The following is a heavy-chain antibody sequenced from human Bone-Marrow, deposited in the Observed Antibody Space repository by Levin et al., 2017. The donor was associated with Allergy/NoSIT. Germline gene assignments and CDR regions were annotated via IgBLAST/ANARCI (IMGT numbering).Heavy chain of an antibody. J-gene: IGHJ6*02. CDR3: AIRSRDYMIRYGMDV. Sequence: GGSLRLSCKASGGTFSSYAISWVRQAPGQGLEWMGGIIPIFGTANYAQKFQGRVTITADKSTSTAYMELSSLRSEDTAVYYCAIRSRDYMIRYGMDVWGQGTTVTVSS. CDR1: GGTFSSYA. D-gene: IGHD3-22*01. CDR2: IIPIFGTA. V-gene: IGHV1-69*06.